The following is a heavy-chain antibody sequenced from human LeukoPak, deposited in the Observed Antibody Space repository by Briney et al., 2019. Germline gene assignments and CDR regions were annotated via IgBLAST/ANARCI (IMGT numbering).Heavy chain of an antibody. V-gene: IGHV1-69*04. D-gene: IGHD4-17*01. J-gene: IGHJ3*01. Sequence: ASVKVSCKASGGTFSSYAISWVRQAPGQGLEWMGRIIPILGIANYAQKFQGRVTITADKSTSTAYMELSSLRSEDTAVYYCARCGAAVTTHFSHWGQGTTVTVSS. CDR3: ARCGAAVTTHFSH. CDR1: GGTFSSYA. CDR2: IIPILGIA.